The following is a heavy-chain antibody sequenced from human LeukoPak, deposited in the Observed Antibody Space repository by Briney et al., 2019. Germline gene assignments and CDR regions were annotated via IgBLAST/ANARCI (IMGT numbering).Heavy chain of an antibody. V-gene: IGHV3-23*01. CDR1: GFTFSSYA. CDR3: ASARVQYQLLSPSDY. CDR2: ISGSGGST. D-gene: IGHD2-2*01. Sequence: GGSLRLSCAASGFTFSSYAMSWVRQAPGKGLEWVSGISGSGGSTYYADSVKGRFTISRDNSKNTLYLQMNGLRAEDTAVYYCASARVQYQLLSPSDYWGQGTLVTVSS. J-gene: IGHJ4*02.